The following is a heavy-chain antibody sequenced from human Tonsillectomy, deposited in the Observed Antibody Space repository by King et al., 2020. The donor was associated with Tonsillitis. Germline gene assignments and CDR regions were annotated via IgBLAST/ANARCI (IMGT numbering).Heavy chain of an antibody. J-gene: IGHJ4*02. CDR2: ISSEVSSV. V-gene: IGHV3-74*01. CDR3: VRDSGHRGDC. D-gene: IGHD2-8*02. Sequence: VQLVESGGGLVQPGGSLRLSCAASGFTFSTYRLHWVGRTPVKGLVWGSRISSEVSSVRDADSVKGRFTMSRSNAKNTLYLQMNSLRAEDTAVYYCVRDSGHRGDCWGQGTLVTVSS. CDR1: GFTFSTYR.